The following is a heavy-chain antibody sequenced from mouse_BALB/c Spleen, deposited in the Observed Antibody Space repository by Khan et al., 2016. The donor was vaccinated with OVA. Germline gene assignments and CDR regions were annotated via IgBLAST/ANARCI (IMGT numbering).Heavy chain of an antibody. V-gene: IGHV3-2*02. J-gene: IGHJ4*01. CDR1: GYSITNDYA. CDR2: ISSTGST. D-gene: IGHD2-4*01. Sequence: EVKLEESGPGLVKPSQSLSLTCTVTGYSITNDYAWNWIRQFPGNKLEWMGYISSTGSTSYNPSLKSRISITRDTSKNQFFLQLRSVTSEDTATYYCARSLYYDYGYALDYWGQGTSVTVSS. CDR3: ARSLYYDYGYALDY.